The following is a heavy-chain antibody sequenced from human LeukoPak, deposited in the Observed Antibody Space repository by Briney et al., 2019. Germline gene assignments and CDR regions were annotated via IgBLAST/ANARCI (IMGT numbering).Heavy chain of an antibody. V-gene: IGHV1-2*02. Sequence: ASVKVSCKASGYTFTGFHIHRVRQAPGQGLEWMGLINPNSGGTNYAQNFQGRVTMTRDTSISTAYMELIRLTSDDTAVYYCAKEGTGIDYWGQGTLVTVSS. J-gene: IGHJ4*02. D-gene: IGHD3/OR15-3a*01. CDR2: INPNSGGT. CDR3: AKEGTGIDY. CDR1: GYTFTGFH.